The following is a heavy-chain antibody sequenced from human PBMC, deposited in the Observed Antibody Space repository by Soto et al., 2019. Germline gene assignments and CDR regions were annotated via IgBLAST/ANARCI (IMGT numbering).Heavy chain of an antibody. CDR1: GFSFSSYW. D-gene: IGHD4-4*01. J-gene: IGHJ5*02. Sequence: GGSLRLSCAASGFSFSSYWMSWVRQAPGKGPEWVANIKDDGGEKHYVNSVKGRFTISRDNTENSLFLQMNNMRAEDSAIYYCAITPSTVSYWFDPWGPGTQVTSPQ. V-gene: IGHV3-7*03. CDR2: IKDDGGEK. CDR3: AITPSTVSYWFDP.